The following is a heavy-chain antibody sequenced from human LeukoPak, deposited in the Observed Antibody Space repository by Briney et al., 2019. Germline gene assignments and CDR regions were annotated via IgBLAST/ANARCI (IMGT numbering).Heavy chain of an antibody. Sequence: ASVKVSCKASGYTFTGYYMHWVRQAPGLGLEWMGIINPSGGSTTYALKFQGRVTMASDTSTSTVYMELSSLRSEDTAVYYCARDYSGSYNVWGQGTTVTVS. J-gene: IGHJ6*02. CDR1: GYTFTGYY. CDR3: ARDYSGSYNV. D-gene: IGHD1-26*01. V-gene: IGHV1-46*01. CDR2: INPSGGST.